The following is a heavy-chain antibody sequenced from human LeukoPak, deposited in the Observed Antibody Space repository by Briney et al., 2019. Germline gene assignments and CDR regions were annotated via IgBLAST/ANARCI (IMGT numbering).Heavy chain of an antibody. Sequence: PGGSLRLSCAASGFTFHHYSMHWVRQPPGKGLEWVSLISWDGGSTYYADSVKGRFTISRDNSKNTLYLQMNSLRAEDTAVYYCARDGTHSYAQYYYYYGMGVWGQGTTVTVSS. D-gene: IGHD5-18*01. J-gene: IGHJ6*02. CDR3: ARDGTHSYAQYYYYYGMGV. CDR2: ISWDGGST. V-gene: IGHV3-43*01. CDR1: GFTFHHYS.